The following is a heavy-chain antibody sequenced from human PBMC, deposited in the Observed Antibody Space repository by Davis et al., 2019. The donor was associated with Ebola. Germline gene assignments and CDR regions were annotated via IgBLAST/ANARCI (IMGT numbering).Heavy chain of an antibody. D-gene: IGHD2-15*01. CDR1: GFTFSSYG. Sequence: GESLKISCAASGFTFSSYGMHWVRQAPGKGLEWVAVISYDGSNKYYADSVKSRFTISRDNSKNTLYLQMNSLRAEDTAVYYCARDDSHYRYCSGGSCYSVAFDIWGQGTMVTVSS. CDR3: ARDDSHYRYCSGGSCYSVAFDI. V-gene: IGHV3-30*03. J-gene: IGHJ3*02. CDR2: ISYDGSNK.